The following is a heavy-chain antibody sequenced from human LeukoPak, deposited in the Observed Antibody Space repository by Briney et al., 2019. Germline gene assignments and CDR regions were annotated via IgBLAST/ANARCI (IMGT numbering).Heavy chain of an antibody. D-gene: IGHD5-24*01. CDR1: GFTFSSYW. CDR3: AKVQEMDTILPPFHY. V-gene: IGHV3-74*01. Sequence: PGGSLRLSCVASGFTFSSYWMHWVRHVPGKGLVRVSRINSDESSRTYADSVKGRFTISRDNSKNTLYLQVNSLRAADTAIYYCAKVQEMDTILPPFHYWGQGTLVTVSS. J-gene: IGHJ4*02. CDR2: INSDESSR.